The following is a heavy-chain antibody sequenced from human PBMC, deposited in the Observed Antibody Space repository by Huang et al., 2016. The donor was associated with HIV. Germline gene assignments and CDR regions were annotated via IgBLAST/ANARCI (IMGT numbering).Heavy chain of an antibody. CDR1: GGAFTRYS. CDR3: ARTSNWKAEYFRY. V-gene: IGHV1-69*13. CDR2: IIPIFGTT. J-gene: IGHJ1*01. D-gene: IGHD1-20*01. Sequence: QVQLVQSGAEVKKPGSSVRVSCKASGGAFTRYSFSWVRQAPGQGLEWMGGIIPIFGTTNYAQKFQGRVTITADESATTAYMDLSSLTFDDTAVYYCARTSNWKAEYFRYWGQGTLVTVSS.